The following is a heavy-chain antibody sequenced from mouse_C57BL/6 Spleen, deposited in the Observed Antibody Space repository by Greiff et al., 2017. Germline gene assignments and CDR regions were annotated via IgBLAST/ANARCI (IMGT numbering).Heavy chain of an antibody. CDR2: INPTNGGT. J-gene: IGHJ4*01. CDR1: GYTFTDYN. CDR3: ARSFYGNDAMDY. D-gene: IGHD2-10*01. V-gene: IGHV1-22*01. Sequence: EVKLQESGPELVKPGASVKMSCKASGYTFTDYNMHWVKQSHGKSLEWIGYINPTNGGTSYNQKFKGNATLTVNKSSSTAYMELRSLTSEDSAVYYFARSFYGNDAMDYWGQGTSVTVSS.